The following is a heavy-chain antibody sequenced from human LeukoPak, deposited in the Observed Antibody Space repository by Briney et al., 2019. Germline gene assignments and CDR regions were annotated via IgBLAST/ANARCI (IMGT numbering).Heavy chain of an antibody. CDR2: IIPIFGTA. J-gene: IGHJ6*04. V-gene: IGHV1-69*01. CDR1: GGTFSSYA. CDR3: ASYVGYSGWVGDYYYGMDV. Sequence: SVKVSCKASGGTFSSYAISWVRQAPGQGLEWMGGIIPIFGTANYAQKFQGRVTITADESTSTAYMELSSLRSEDTAVYYCASYVGYSGWVGDYYYGMDVWGKGTTVIVSS. D-gene: IGHD5-12*01.